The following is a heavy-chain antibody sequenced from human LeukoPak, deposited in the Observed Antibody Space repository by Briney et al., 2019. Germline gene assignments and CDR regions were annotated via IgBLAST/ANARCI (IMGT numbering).Heavy chain of an antibody. CDR3: ARTSIAPYQLGAFDI. D-gene: IGHD2-2*01. Sequence: GGSLRLSCAASGFTFSSYSMNWVRQAPGKGLEWVSYISSSSSTIYYADSVKGRFTISRDNAKNSLYLQMNSLRAEDTAVYYCARTSIAPYQLGAFDIWGQGTMVTVSS. V-gene: IGHV3-48*01. J-gene: IGHJ3*02. CDR2: ISSSSSTI. CDR1: GFTFSSYS.